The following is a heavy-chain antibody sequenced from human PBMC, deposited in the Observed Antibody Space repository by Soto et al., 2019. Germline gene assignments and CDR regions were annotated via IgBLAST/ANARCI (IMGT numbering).Heavy chain of an antibody. J-gene: IGHJ5*02. CDR3: AKGLSKGHWFDP. CDR1: GFTFSSYA. D-gene: IGHD4-4*01. CDR2: ISGSGGST. Sequence: EVQLLESGGGLVQPGGSLRLSCAASGFTFSSYAMSWVRQAPGKGLEWVSAISGSGGSTYYADSVEGRFTISRDNSKNTLYLQMNSLRAEDTAVYYCAKGLSKGHWFDPWGQGTLVTVSS. V-gene: IGHV3-23*01.